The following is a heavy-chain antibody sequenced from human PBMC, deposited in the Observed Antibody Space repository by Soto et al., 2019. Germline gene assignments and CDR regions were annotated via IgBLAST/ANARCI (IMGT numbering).Heavy chain of an antibody. CDR3: ARSQDSSRYLNSCFDP. D-gene: IGHD3-22*01. J-gene: IGHJ5*02. Sequence: QVQLVQSGAEVKKPGSSVKVSCKSSGGTFSTYTLAWVRQAPGQGLEWVGGIIPIFGTANYPQKLKGRVTITAADSTSTAYMELSSLRSEDTAVYYCARSQDSSRYLNSCFDPWGQGTLVTGSS. CDR2: IIPIFGTA. CDR1: GGTFSTYT. V-gene: IGHV1-69*01.